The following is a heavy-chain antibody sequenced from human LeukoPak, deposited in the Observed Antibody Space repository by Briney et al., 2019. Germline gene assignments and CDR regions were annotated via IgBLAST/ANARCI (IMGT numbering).Heavy chain of an antibody. J-gene: IGHJ5*01. Sequence: SETLSLTCTVFGGSFSSYDWTWIRQPPGKALEWIGNIYYSGSSNYNSSLKSRVTISVDRSKTQFFLNLTSVAAADTAVYYCARLSNYNILTGNSWFDSWGQGTLVTVSS. CDR1: GGSFSSYD. CDR3: ARLSNYNILTGNSWFDS. D-gene: IGHD3-9*01. V-gene: IGHV4-59*08. CDR2: IYYSGSS.